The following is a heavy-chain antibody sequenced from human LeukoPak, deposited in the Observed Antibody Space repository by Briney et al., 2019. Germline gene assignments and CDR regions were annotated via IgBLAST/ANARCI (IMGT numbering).Heavy chain of an antibody. CDR2: IIPIFGTA. CDR3: ARRGCSGGSCYSPRRDYGMDV. CDR1: GGTFSSYA. V-gene: IGHV1-69*13. D-gene: IGHD2-15*01. J-gene: IGHJ6*04. Sequence: SVKVSCKASGGTFSSYAISWVRQAPGQGLEWMGGIIPIFGTANYAQKFQGRVTITADESTSTAYMELSSLRSEDTAVYYCARRGCSGGSCYSPRRDYGMDVWGKGTTVTVSS.